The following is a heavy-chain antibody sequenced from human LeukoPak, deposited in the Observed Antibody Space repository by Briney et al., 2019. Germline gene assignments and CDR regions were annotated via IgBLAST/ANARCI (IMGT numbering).Heavy chain of an antibody. V-gene: IGHV3-21*01. J-gene: IGHJ1*01. CDR3: ARLSKLLVPKGEYFQH. CDR1: GFIFSDYS. CDR2: ISSSSTYI. Sequence: PGGSLRLSCAASGFIFSDYSMNWVRQAPGKGLEWVSSISSSSTYIYYADSVKGRFTISRDNAKNSLYLQMNSLRAEDTAVYYCARLSKLLVPKGEYFQHWGQGTLVTVSS. D-gene: IGHD6-13*01.